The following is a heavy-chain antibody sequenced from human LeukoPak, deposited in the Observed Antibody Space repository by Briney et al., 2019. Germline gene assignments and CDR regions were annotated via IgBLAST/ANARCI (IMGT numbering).Heavy chain of an antibody. CDR1: GLIVSSNN. V-gene: IGHV3-66*01. Sequence: GGSLRLSCEASGLIVSSNNMHWVRQAPGKGLEWVSLIYSGGNTYYADSVKGRFTISRDNSKNTVYVQMNSLRAEDTAVYYCTRDGAVAGFVYDYWGQGTLVTVST. J-gene: IGHJ4*02. CDR3: TRDGAVAGFVYDY. D-gene: IGHD6-19*01. CDR2: IYSGGNT.